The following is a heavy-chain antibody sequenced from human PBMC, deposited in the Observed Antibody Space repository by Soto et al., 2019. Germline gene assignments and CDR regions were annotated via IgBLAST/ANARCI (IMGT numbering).Heavy chain of an antibody. Sequence: QVQLVQSGAEVKKPESSVKVSCTASGGSLRNSVISWVRQAPAQRLEWMGGVIPILSTANYAQKFQGRVTMTADEATSTAYMDLSSMSPDDTAVYYCARLGHPGHWGPGTLVIVSS. CDR2: VIPILSTA. CDR3: ARLGHPGH. CDR1: GGSLRNSV. V-gene: IGHV1-69*01. J-gene: IGHJ4*02.